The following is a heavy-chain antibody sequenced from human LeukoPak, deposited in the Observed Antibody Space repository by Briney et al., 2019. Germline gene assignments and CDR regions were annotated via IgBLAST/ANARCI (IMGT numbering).Heavy chain of an antibody. CDR2: IYHSGST. J-gene: IGHJ5*02. CDR3: ARAVSGDSSSWYVWWFDP. Sequence: SETRSLTCAVSGGSISSGGYSWSWIRQPPGKGLEWIGYIYHSGSTYYNPSLKSRVTISVDRSKNQFSLKLSSVTAAYTAVYYCARAVSGDSSSWYVWWFDPWGQGTLVTVSS. D-gene: IGHD6-13*01. V-gene: IGHV4-30-2*01. CDR1: GGSISSGGYS.